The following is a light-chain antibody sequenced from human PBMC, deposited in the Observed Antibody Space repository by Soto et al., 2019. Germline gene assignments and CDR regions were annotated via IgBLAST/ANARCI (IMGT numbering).Light chain of an antibody. CDR1: SSDIGGYKY. V-gene: IGLV2-14*01. CDR2: EVS. J-gene: IGLJ3*02. Sequence: QSVLTQPASVSGSLGQSITISCTGTSSDIGGYKYVSWYQQHPGKAPKLIIFEVSNRPSGVSDRFSGSNSGNTASLTTSGLQAEDEADYYCTSYSRYRVLVFGGGTKLTVL. CDR3: TSYSRYRVLV.